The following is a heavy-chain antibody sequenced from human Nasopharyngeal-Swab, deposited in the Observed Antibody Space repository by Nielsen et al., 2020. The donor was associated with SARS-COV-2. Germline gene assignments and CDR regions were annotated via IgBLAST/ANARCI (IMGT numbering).Heavy chain of an antibody. CDR1: GGTFSSYA. Sequence: SVKVSCKASGGTFSSYAISWVRQAPGQGLEWMGGIIPIFGTANYAQKFQGRVTITADESTSTAYMELSSLRSEDTAVYYCARGGWKRYYYYYYMDVGGKGTTVTVSS. D-gene: IGHD6-19*01. CDR3: ARGGWKRYYYYYYMDV. V-gene: IGHV1-69*13. CDR2: IIPIFGTA. J-gene: IGHJ6*03.